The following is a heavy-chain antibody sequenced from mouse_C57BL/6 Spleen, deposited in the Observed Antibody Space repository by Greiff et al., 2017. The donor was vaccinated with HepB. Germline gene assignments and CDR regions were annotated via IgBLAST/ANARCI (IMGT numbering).Heavy chain of an antibody. J-gene: IGHJ1*03. Sequence: QVQLQQPGAELVRPGTSVKLSCKASGYTFTSYWMHWVKQRPGQGLEWIGVIDPSDSYTNYNQKFKGKATLTVDTSSSTAYMQLSSLTSEDSAVYYCANLITTGYFDVWGTGTTVTVSS. CDR1: GYTFTSYW. CDR3: ANLITTGYFDV. CDR2: IDPSDSYT. V-gene: IGHV1-59*01. D-gene: IGHD1-1*01.